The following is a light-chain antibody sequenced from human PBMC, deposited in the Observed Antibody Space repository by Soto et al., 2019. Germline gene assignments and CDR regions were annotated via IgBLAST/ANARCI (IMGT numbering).Light chain of an antibody. CDR2: DAS. CDR1: QDISNY. V-gene: IGKV1-33*01. J-gene: IGKJ4*02. Sequence: DIQMTQSPSSLSASVGDRVTITCQASQDISNYLNWYQQKPGKDAKLLIYDASNLETGVPSRFSGSGAGTDFTFTISSLQAEDIATYYCQQYDNLPPLTFGGGTKVEIK. CDR3: QQYDNLPPLT.